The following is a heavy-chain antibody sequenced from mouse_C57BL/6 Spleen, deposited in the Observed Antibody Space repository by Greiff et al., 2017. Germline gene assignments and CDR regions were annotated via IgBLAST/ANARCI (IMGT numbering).Heavy chain of an antibody. CDR3: ARVYYGSSSYYAMDY. J-gene: IGHJ4*01. CDR2: IYPGDGDT. V-gene: IGHV1-82*01. CDR1: GYAFSSSW. D-gene: IGHD1-1*01. Sequence: VQLQQSGPELVKPGASVKISCKASGYAFSSSWMNWVKQRPGKGLEWIGRIYPGDGDTNYNGKFKGKATLTADKSSSTAYMQLSSLTSEDSAVYFCARVYYGSSSYYAMDYWGQGTSVTVSS.